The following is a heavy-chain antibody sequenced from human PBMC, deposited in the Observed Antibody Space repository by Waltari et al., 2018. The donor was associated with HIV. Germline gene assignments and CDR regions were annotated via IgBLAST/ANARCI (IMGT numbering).Heavy chain of an antibody. J-gene: IGHJ4*02. CDR2: ISGSGGST. Sequence: EVQLVESGGDLVQPGGSLRLSCAASGFTFSNYAMSWVRPAPGKGLEWVSAISGSGGSTFYADSVKGRFTISRDNSKNTLYLQMNSLRAEDTAIYYCAKDAGHCSATSCSFDNWGQGTLVTVSS. CDR3: AKDAGHCSATSCSFDN. CDR1: GFTFSNYA. D-gene: IGHD2-2*01. V-gene: IGHV3-23*04.